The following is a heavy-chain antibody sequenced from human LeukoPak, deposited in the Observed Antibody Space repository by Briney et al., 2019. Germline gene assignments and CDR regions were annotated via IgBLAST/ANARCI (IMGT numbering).Heavy chain of an antibody. V-gene: IGHV6-1*01. CDR1: GDSVSSNSAA. D-gene: IGHD2-21*01. J-gene: IGHJ3*02. CDR3: AREIEAQTTYCAFDI. CDR2: TYYRSKWFF. Sequence: SQTLSLTCAISGDSVSSNSAAWNWIRQSPSRGLEWLGRTYYRSKWFFNYEVSVRSRITINPDTSKNQFSLQLNSVTPEDTAVYLCAREIEAQTTYCAFDIWGQGTMVTVSS.